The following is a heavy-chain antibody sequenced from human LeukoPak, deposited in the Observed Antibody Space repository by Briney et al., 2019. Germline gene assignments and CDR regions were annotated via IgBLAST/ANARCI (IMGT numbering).Heavy chain of an antibody. CDR2: IYYSGST. Sequence: SETLSLTCTVSGGSISSYYWSWIRQPPGKGLEWIGYIYYSGSTNYNPSLKSRVTISVDTSKNQFSLRLNSVTAADTAVYYCARSSEGRYYYDSSGYSYYYYYMDVWGKGTTVTISS. V-gene: IGHV4-59*01. CDR1: GGSISSYY. J-gene: IGHJ6*03. D-gene: IGHD3-22*01. CDR3: ARSSEGRYYYDSSGYSYYYYYMDV.